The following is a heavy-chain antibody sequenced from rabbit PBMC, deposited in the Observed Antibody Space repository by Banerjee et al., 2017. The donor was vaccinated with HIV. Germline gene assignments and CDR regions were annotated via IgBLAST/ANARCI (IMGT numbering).Heavy chain of an antibody. D-gene: IGHD8-1*01. J-gene: IGHJ4*01. CDR3: ARAGSSDVSYFDL. Sequence: QQQLEKSGGGLVKPGGTLTLTCKASGIDFSNYYYMCWVRQAPGKGLDLIACTYIGTAGSNYASWAKGRFTISETSSTTMTLQMTSLTGADTATYFCARAGSSDVSYFDLWGPGTLVTVS. CDR2: TYIGTAGS. CDR1: GIDFSNYYY. V-gene: IGHV1S45*01.